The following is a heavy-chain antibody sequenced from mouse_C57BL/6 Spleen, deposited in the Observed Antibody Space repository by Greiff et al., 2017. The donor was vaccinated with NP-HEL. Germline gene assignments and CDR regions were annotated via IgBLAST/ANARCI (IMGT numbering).Heavy chain of an antibody. CDR1: GYTFTSYT. CDR2: INPSSGYT. V-gene: IGHV1-4*01. CDR3: ARSVGYYDY. J-gene: IGHJ3*01. Sequence: QVHVKQSGAELARPGASVKMSCKASGYTFTSYTMHWVKQRPGQGLEWIGYINPSSGYTKYNQKFKDKATLTADKSSSTAYMQLSSLTSEDSAVYYCARSVGYYDYWGQGTLVTVSA. D-gene: IGHD2-3*01.